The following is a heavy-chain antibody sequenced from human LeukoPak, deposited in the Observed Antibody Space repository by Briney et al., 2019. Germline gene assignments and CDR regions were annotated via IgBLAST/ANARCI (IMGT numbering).Heavy chain of an antibody. CDR2: ISWNSGSI. CDR3: AKDTRDIGVVPTAMGY. CDR1: GFTFDDYA. Sequence: GGSLRLSCAASGFTFDDYAMHWVRHAPGKGLEWVSGISWNSGSIGYADSVKGRFTISRDTSKNTLFLQMNSLRAEDTAVYYCAKDTRDIGVVPTAMGYWGQGTLVTVSS. D-gene: IGHD2-2*01. J-gene: IGHJ4*02. V-gene: IGHV3-9*01.